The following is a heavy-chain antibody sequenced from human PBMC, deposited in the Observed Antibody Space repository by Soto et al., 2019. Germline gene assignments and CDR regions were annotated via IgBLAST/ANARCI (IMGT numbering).Heavy chain of an antibody. D-gene: IGHD1-1*01. V-gene: IGHV4-34*01. CDR2: INHSGST. J-gene: IGHJ3*02. CDR3: ARIRTLDDFDI. CDR1: GGSFSGYY. Sequence: LSLTCAVYGGSFSGYYWSWIRQPPGKGLEWIGEINHSGSTNYNPSLKSRVTISVDTSKNQFSLKLSSVTAADTAVYYCARIRTLDDFDIWGQGTMVTVSS.